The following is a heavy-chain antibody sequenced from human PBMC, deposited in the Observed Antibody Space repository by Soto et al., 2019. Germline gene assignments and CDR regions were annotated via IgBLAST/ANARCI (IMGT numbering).Heavy chain of an antibody. CDR3: AKGGVALHYYDGLDV. Sequence: GGSLRLSCAASGFIFSNYVMTWVRQAPGKGLEWVSGISAGGLNTHYADSVMGRFTISRDNSKNAVFLQMNSLTVEDTAIYYCAKGGVALHYYDGLDVWGQGTTVTVSS. D-gene: IGHD2-8*01. CDR2: ISAGGLNT. CDR1: GFIFSNYV. J-gene: IGHJ6*02. V-gene: IGHV3-23*01.